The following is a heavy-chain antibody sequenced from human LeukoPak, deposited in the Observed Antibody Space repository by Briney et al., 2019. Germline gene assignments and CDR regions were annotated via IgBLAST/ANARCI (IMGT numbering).Heavy chain of an antibody. CDR3: ARSQITMVRGVITAGDYYYYMDV. J-gene: IGHJ6*03. CDR1: GYTFTNFG. CDR2: MNPNSGNT. Sequence: GASVKVSCKASGYTFTNFGISWVRQATGQGLEWMGWMNPNSGNTGYAQKFQGRVTMTRNTSISTAYMELSSLRSEDTAVYYCARSQITMVRGVITAGDYYYYMDVWGKGTTVTISS. V-gene: IGHV1-8*02. D-gene: IGHD3-10*01.